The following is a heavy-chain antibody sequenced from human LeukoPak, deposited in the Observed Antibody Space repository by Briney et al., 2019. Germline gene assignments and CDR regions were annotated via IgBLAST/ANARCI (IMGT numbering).Heavy chain of an antibody. Sequence: PGGSLRLSCAASGFTVSSNYMSWVRQAPGKGLDWVSVIYSGGSTYYADSVKGRFTISRDNSKNTLYLQMNSLRAEDTAVYYCARVSSSSGNFDYWGQGTLVTVSS. CDR1: GFTVSSNY. J-gene: IGHJ4*02. V-gene: IGHV3-53*01. CDR2: IYSGGST. D-gene: IGHD6-6*01. CDR3: ARVSSSSGNFDY.